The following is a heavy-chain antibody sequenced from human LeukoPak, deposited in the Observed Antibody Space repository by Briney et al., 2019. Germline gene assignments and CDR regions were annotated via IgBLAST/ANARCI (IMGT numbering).Heavy chain of an antibody. Sequence: GESLRLSCAASGFTFSSYWMHWVRQAPGKGLVWVSRINTDGSSTSYADSVKGRFTISRDNAKNTLYLRMNSLRAEDTAVYYCARDFEQLALDYWGQGTLVTVSS. V-gene: IGHV3-74*01. D-gene: IGHD6-6*01. CDR2: INTDGSST. J-gene: IGHJ4*02. CDR1: GFTFSSYW. CDR3: ARDFEQLALDY.